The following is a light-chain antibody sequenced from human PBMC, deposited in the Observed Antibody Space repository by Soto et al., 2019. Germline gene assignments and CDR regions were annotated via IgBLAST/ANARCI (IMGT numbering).Light chain of an antibody. Sequence: SALTQPRSESGSRGHSVTITCTGTSSDVGGYNYVSWYQQHPGKAPKLMIYEVSKRPSGVPDRFSGSKSGNTASLTVSGLQAEDEADYYCSSYAGSNNYVFGTGTKVTVL. CDR3: SSYAGSNNYV. CDR2: EVS. J-gene: IGLJ1*01. CDR1: SSDVGGYNY. V-gene: IGLV2-8*01.